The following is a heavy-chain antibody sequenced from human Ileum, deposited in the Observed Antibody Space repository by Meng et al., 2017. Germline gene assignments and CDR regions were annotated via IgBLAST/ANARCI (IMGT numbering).Heavy chain of an antibody. Sequence: QGQPQKGGAVLLKPSDALSLPCTVYGASFTGYSWTWIRQSPGKGLEWIGEVNHDGGTNYSPSLKSRVIISIDTSKNQFSLKLTAVTATDAAVYYCAREGSWFGADYWGQGTLVTVSS. J-gene: IGHJ4*02. CDR3: AREGSWFGADY. D-gene: IGHD3-10*01. CDR2: VNHDGGT. CDR1: GASFTGYS. V-gene: IGHV4-34*02.